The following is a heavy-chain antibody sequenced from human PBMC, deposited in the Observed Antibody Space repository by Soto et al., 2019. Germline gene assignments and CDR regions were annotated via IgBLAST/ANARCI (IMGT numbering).Heavy chain of an antibody. J-gene: IGHJ4*02. CDR2: IKPDGSEK. CDR1: GFTFGGYW. D-gene: IGHD6-19*01. CDR3: ARDNGWNYLVY. Sequence: GGSLRLSCGASGFTFGGYWRSWVRQAPGKGLEWVANIKPDGSEKYYVDSVKGRFTIARDNARNSLNLLVNSLRAEDMAIYYCARDNGWNYLVYWGQGTLVTVSS. V-gene: IGHV3-7*01.